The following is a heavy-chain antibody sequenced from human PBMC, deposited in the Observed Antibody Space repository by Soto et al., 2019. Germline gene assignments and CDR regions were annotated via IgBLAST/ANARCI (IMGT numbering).Heavy chain of an antibody. CDR3: ARQIYDSDTGPNFQYYFDS. CDR2: IDPSDSQT. D-gene: IGHD3-22*01. Sequence: PGESLKISCKGSGYSFAGYWITWVRQKPGKGLEWMVRIDPSDSQTYYSPSFRGHVTISVTKSITTVFLQWSRLRASDTAMYYCARQIYDSDTGPNFQYYFDSWGQGTPVTVSS. V-gene: IGHV5-10-1*01. CDR1: GYSFAGYW. J-gene: IGHJ4*02.